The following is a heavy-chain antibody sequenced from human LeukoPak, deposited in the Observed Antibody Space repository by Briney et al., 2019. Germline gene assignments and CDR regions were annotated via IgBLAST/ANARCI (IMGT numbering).Heavy chain of an antibody. D-gene: IGHD4-23*01. Sequence: GGSLRLSCAASGFTFDDYGMSWVRQAPGKGLEWVSGINWNGGSTGYADSVKGRFTISGDNAKNSPYLQMNSLRAEDTALYHCARDRAVVRGYYYYGMDVWGQGTTVTVSS. V-gene: IGHV3-20*01. CDR3: ARDRAVVRGYYYYGMDV. CDR2: INWNGGST. CDR1: GFTFDDYG. J-gene: IGHJ6*02.